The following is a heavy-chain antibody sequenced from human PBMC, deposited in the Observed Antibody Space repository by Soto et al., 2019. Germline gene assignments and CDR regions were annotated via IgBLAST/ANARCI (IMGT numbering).Heavy chain of an antibody. V-gene: IGHV1-69*13. Sequence: GASVKVSCKASGGTFSSYAISWVRQAPGQGLEWMGGIIPIFGTANYAQKFQGRVTITADESTSTAYMELSSLRSEDTAVYYCARGGTATTVTISWFDPWGQGTLVTVSS. CDR2: IIPIFGTA. D-gene: IGHD4-17*01. CDR1: GGTFSSYA. J-gene: IGHJ5*02. CDR3: ARGGTATTVTISWFDP.